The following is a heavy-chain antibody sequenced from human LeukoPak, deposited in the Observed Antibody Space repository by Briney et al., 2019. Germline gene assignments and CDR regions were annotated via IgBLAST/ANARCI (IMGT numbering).Heavy chain of an antibody. CDR3: ARYRVGAYCGGDCYSSDY. D-gene: IGHD2-21*02. CDR2: IYYSGST. J-gene: IGHJ4*02. CDR1: GGSISSSSYY. V-gene: IGHV4-39*01. Sequence: SETLSLTCTVSGGSISSSSYYWGWIRQPPGTGLEWIGSIYYSGSTYYNPSLKSRVTISVDTSKNQFSLKLSSVTAADTAVYYCARYRVGAYCGGDCYSSDYWGQGTLVTVSS.